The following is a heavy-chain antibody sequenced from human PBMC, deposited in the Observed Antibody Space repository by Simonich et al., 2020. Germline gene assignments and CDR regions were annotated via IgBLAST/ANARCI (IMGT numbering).Heavy chain of an antibody. V-gene: IGHV4-38-2*01. Sequence: QVQLQESGPGLVKPSETLSLTCAVSGYSISSGYYWGWSRQPPGKGLEWIGSIYHSGGTYYNPSRKIRVTISVDTSKNQFSLKLSSVTAADTAVYYCARVDNWNYFDYWGQGTLVTVSS. CDR1: GYSISSGYY. CDR2: IYHSGGT. J-gene: IGHJ4*02. D-gene: IGHD1-20*01. CDR3: ARVDNWNYFDY.